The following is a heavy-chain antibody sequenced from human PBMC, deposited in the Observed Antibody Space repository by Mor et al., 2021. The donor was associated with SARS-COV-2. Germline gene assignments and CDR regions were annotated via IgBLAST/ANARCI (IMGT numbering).Heavy chain of an antibody. V-gene: IGHV3-72*01. CDR2: NKTRGYTT. Sequence: NKTRGYTTEYAGSVRGRFTISRDDSKKSLFLQMNSLKTEDTAVYYCTRGAPGIGYWGQGTLVTVSP. J-gene: IGHJ4*02. CDR3: TRGAPGIGY.